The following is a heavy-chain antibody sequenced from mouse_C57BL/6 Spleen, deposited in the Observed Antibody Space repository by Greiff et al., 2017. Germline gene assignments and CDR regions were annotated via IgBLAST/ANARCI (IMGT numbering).Heavy chain of an antibody. D-gene: IGHD4-1*01. CDR1: GYTFTDYN. CDR2: INPNNGGT. CDR3: AREVTGARYFDY. J-gene: IGHJ2*01. V-gene: IGHV1-18*01. Sequence: VQLQQSGPELVKPGASVKIPCKASGYTFTDYNMDWVKQSHGKSLEWIGDINPNNGGTIYNQKFKGKATLTVDKSSSTAYMELRSLTSEDTAVYYCAREVTGARYFDYWGQGTTLTVSS.